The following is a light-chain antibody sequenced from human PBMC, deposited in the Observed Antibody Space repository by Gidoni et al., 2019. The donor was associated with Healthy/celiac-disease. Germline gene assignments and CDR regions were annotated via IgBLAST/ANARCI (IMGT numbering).Light chain of an antibody. CDR1: QRVSSN. J-gene: IGKJ2*01. V-gene: IGKV3-15*01. CDR2: GAS. Sequence: EIVMTQSPATLSVSPGERATLSCRASQRVSSNLAWYQQKPGQAPRLLIYGASTRATGIPARFSDSGSETEFTLTISSLQSRDFAVYYCQQYNNWPPYTFGQGTKLEIK. CDR3: QQYNNWPPYT.